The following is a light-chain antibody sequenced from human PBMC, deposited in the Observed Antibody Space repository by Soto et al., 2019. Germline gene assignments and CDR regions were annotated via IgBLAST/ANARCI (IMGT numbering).Light chain of an antibody. Sequence: QSVLTQPASVSGSPGQSITISCTGTSSDVGGYNYVSWYQQHPGKAPKLMIYDVSNRPSGVSNRFSGSKSGNTASLTISGLQAEDGADYYCSSYTSSSTLGFGGGTQLTVL. CDR3: SSYTSSSTLG. CDR2: DVS. J-gene: IGLJ2*01. V-gene: IGLV2-14*01. CDR1: SSDVGGYNY.